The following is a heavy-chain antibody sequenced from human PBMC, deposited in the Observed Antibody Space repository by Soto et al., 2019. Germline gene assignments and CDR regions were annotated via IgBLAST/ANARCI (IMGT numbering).Heavy chain of an antibody. V-gene: IGHV1-24*01. D-gene: IGHD3-22*01. CDR3: ATGEVRYYYDSSGYQSFDY. CDR1: GYTLTELS. CDR2: FDPEDGET. Sequence: GASVKVSCKVSGYTLTELSMHWVRQAPGKGLEWMGGFDPEDGETIYAQKFQGRVTMTEDTSTDTAYMELSSLRSEDTAVYYCATGEVRYYYDSSGYQSFDYWGQGTLVTVSS. J-gene: IGHJ4*02.